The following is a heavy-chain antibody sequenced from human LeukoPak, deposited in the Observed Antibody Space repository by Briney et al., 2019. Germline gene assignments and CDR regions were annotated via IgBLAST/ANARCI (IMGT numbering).Heavy chain of an antibody. J-gene: IGHJ4*02. V-gene: IGHV3-7*01. D-gene: IGHD3-22*01. Sequence: GGSLRLSCAASGFMFSSYWMTWVRQAPGKGLEWVANIRQDGGEGYYVDSVKGRFTVSRDNAKDSLYLQMNSLGAEDTAVYYCARRKDDSSGPDDYWGRGTLVTVSS. CDR3: ARRKDDSSGPDDY. CDR1: GFMFSSYW. CDR2: IRQDGGEG.